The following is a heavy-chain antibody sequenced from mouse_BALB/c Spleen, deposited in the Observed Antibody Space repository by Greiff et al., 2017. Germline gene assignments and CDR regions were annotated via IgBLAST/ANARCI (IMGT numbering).Heavy chain of an antibody. Sequence: VHVKQSGTVLARPGASVKMSCKASGYTFTSYWMHWVKQRPGQGLEWIGAIYPGNSDTSYNQKFKGKAKLTAVTSTSTAYMELSSLTNEDSAVYYCTRWGDVRFDYWGQGTTLTVSS. CDR1: GYTFTSYW. J-gene: IGHJ2*01. CDR3: TRWGDVRFDY. V-gene: IGHV1-5*01. CDR2: IYPGNSDT. D-gene: IGHD3-3*01.